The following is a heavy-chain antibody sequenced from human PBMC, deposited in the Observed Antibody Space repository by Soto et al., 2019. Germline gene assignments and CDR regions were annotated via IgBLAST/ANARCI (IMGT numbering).Heavy chain of an antibody. D-gene: IGHD2-21*01. Sequence: EVQLVESGGGLVKAGGSLRLFCTASGFTFRNYNMNWVRQAPGKGLEWVSSISTGGAYMFYADSVKGRFTISRDNAQNSLFLKIDSPRAEDTAVYYCARDIASPGGDYFDPWGQGPLVPVSS. J-gene: IGHJ4*02. CDR1: GFTFRNYN. V-gene: IGHV3-21*06. CDR3: ARDIASPGGDYFDP. CDR2: ISTGGAYM.